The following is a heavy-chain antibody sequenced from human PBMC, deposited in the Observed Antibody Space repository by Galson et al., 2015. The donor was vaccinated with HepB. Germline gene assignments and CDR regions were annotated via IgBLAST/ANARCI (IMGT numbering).Heavy chain of an antibody. CDR1: GFTLSDYH. J-gene: IGHJ3*02. D-gene: IGHD2/OR15-2a*01. CDR3: ARDAEYLLLSGAFDI. V-gene: IGHV3-11*01. CDR2: LSYSGSSTI. Sequence: SLRLSCAASGFTLSDYHMSWIRQAPGKGLEWISYLSYSGSSTILYADSVKGRFTISRDNAKNSLYLQMNSLRAEDTALYYCARDAEYLLLSGAFDIWGQGTMVTVSS.